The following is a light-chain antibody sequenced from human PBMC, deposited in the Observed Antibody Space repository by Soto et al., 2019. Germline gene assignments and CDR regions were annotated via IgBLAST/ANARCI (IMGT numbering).Light chain of an antibody. CDR1: QSVRTY. CDR2: DAS. Sequence: EIVLTQSPGTLFLSVRAXAALFCRASQSVRTYLAWYQVKPGQAPRLLIYDASSRASGVPARFSGSGSGTDFTLTISSLEPEDFALYYCQQRNSWPPITFGQGTRLEIK. V-gene: IGKV3-11*01. CDR3: QQRNSWPPIT. J-gene: IGKJ5*01.